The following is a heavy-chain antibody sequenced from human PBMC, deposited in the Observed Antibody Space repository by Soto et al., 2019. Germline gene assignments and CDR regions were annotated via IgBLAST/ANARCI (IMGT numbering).Heavy chain of an antibody. CDR1: GFPISSYV. V-gene: IGHV3-30*18. J-gene: IGHJ6*03. Sequence: GGSMRVSCAASGFPISSYVMHWVSKAPGKGLEWVAVISYDGSNKYYADSVKGRFTISRDNSKNTLYLQMNSLRAEDTAVYYCAKGHTVTSYMDVWGKGTTVTVSS. CDR3: AKGHTVTSYMDV. D-gene: IGHD4-17*01. CDR2: ISYDGSNK.